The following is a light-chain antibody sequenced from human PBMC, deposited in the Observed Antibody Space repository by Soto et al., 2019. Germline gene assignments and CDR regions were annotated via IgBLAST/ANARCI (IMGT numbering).Light chain of an antibody. V-gene: IGKV3-15*01. CDR3: QQYNNWPPYT. CDR2: GAS. CDR1: QSVSSN. J-gene: IGKJ2*01. Sequence: EIVMTQSPATLSVSPGERATLSCRASQSVSSNLAWYQQTPGQAPRLLIYGASTRATGIPARFSGSGSGTEFTLTISSLQSEDFAVHYCQQYNNWPPYTFGQGTTLEIK.